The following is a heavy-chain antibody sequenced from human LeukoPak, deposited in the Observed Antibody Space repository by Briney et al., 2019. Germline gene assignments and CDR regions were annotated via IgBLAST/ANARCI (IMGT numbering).Heavy chain of an antibody. CDR1: GYSFTSHY. D-gene: IGHD2-8*01. V-gene: IGHV1-2*02. J-gene: IGHJ4*02. CDR2: INPNSGGT. CDR3: ARDPPGVRYGRPIFDF. Sequence: GASVKVSCKASGYSFTSHYMHWVRQAPGQGLEWMGWINPNSGGTNYAQKFQGRVTMTRDKSISTAYMELYSLRSDDTAVYYCARDPPGVRYGRPIFDFWGQGTLVTVSS.